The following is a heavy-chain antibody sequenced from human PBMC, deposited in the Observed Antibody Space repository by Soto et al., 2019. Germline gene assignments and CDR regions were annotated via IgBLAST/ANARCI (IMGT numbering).Heavy chain of an antibody. Sequence: EVQLVESGGGLVQPGGSLRLSCAASGFTFSDHCMDWVRQAPGKGLEWVGRIRNRANGYSTEYAASVKGRFTISRDGSKNSLYLQMNSLKTEDTAVYYCATTYGDFRDFQNWGQGTLVIVSS. CDR2: IRNRANGYST. V-gene: IGHV3-72*01. D-gene: IGHD4-17*01. CDR1: GFTFSDHC. CDR3: ATTYGDFRDFQN. J-gene: IGHJ1*01.